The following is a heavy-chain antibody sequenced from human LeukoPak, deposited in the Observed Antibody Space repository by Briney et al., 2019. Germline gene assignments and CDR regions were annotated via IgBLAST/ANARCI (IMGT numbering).Heavy chain of an antibody. CDR1: GFTFSSYA. CDR3: AKDPYPHIAVAGTFGY. Sequence: PGGSLSLSCAASGFTFSSYAMSWVRQAPGKGLEWVSAISGSGGSTYYADSVKGRFTISRDNSKNTLYLQMNSLRAEDTAVYYCAKDPYPHIAVAGTFGYWGQGTLVTVSS. V-gene: IGHV3-23*01. J-gene: IGHJ4*02. CDR2: ISGSGGST. D-gene: IGHD6-19*01.